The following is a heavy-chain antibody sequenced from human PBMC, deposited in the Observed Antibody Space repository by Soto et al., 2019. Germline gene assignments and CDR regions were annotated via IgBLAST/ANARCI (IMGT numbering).Heavy chain of an antibody. CDR2: IIPIFGTA. J-gene: IGHJ6*02. CDR1: GGTFSSYA. CDR3: ARGRGHCSGGSCSSRYSYGMDV. D-gene: IGHD2-15*01. Sequence: QVQLVQSGAEVKKPGSSVKVSCKASGGTFSSYAISWVRQAPGQGLEWMGGIIPIFGTANYAQKFQGRVTIAGDESAGTGFMGLSSLSSADTAVYFCARGRGHCSGGSCSSRYSYGMDVWGQGTTVTVSS. V-gene: IGHV1-69*12.